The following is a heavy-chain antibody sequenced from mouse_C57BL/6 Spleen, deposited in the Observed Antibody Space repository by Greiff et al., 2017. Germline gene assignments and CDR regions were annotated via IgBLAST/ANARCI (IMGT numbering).Heavy chain of an antibody. J-gene: IGHJ1*03. V-gene: IGHV1-80*01. Sequence: VHLVESGAELVKPGASVKISCKASGYAFSSYWMNWVKQRPGKGLEWIGQIYPGDGDTNYNGKFKGKATLTADKSSSTAYMQLSSLTSEDSAVYFCAREGFTTVVATEYFDVWGTGTTVTVSS. D-gene: IGHD1-1*01. CDR3: AREGFTTVVATEYFDV. CDR1: GYAFSSYW. CDR2: IYPGDGDT.